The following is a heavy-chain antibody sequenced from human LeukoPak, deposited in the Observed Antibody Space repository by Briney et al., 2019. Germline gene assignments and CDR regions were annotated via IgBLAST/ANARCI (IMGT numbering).Heavy chain of an antibody. Sequence: GGSLRLSCAASRFSFSNSWMHWVRQTPGKGLEWVSSIRGDGGDTTYADSVKGRFTISRDNSKNTLYLQMNSLRAEDTAVYYCAKDETNSGSYSPSPYDAFDIWGQGTMVTVSS. D-gene: IGHD1-26*01. CDR2: IRGDGGDT. V-gene: IGHV3-74*01. J-gene: IGHJ3*02. CDR1: RFSFSNSW. CDR3: AKDETNSGSYSPSPYDAFDI.